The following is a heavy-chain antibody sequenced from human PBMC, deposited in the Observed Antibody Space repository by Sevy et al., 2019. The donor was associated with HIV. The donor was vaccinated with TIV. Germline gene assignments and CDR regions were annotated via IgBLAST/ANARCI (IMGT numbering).Heavy chain of an antibody. CDR1: GFTFSSYA. CDR3: ARFESYDQAPFDY. CDR2: ISYDGSNK. V-gene: IGHV3-30*04. J-gene: IGHJ4*02. D-gene: IGHD5-12*01. Sequence: GGSLRLSCAASGFTFSSYAMHWVRQAPGKGLGWVAVISYDGSNKYYADSVKGRFTISRDNSKNTLYLQMNSLRAEDTAVYYCARFESYDQAPFDYWGQGTLVTVSS.